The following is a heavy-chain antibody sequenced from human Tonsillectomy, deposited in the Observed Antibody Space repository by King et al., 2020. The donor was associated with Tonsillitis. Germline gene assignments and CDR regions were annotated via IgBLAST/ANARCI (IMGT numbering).Heavy chain of an antibody. CDR3: ARGHYDILTGHYHDKFDI. V-gene: IGHV4-30-2*01. J-gene: IGHJ3*02. CDR2: IYHRGST. CDR1: GGSINSGGYS. D-gene: IGHD3-9*01. Sequence: LQLQESGSGLVKPSQTLSLTCVVSGGSINSGGYSWSWIRQPPGKGLEWIGYIYHRGSTYYNPSLKSRVTISIDTSKNQLSLKLSSVTAADTAVYYCARGHYDILTGHYHDKFDIWGQGTMVTVSS.